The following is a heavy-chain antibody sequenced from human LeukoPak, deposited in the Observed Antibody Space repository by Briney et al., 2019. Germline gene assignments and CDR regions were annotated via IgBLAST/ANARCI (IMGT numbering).Heavy chain of an antibody. CDR3: ARPHWAHAYGSGSYTS. J-gene: IGHJ5*02. CDR1: GGSINNYY. CDR2: IYYSGST. D-gene: IGHD3-10*01. V-gene: IGHV4-59*08. Sequence: PSETLSLTCSVSGGSINNYYWNWIRQPPGKGLEWIGYIYYSGSTRYNPSLQSRVTMSIGTSKTQFSLKLDSVTAADTAVYYCARPHWAHAYGSGSYTSWGQGTLVTVSS.